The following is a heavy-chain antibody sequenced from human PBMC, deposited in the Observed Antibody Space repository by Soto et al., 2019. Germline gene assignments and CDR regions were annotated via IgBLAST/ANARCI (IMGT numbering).Heavy chain of an antibody. D-gene: IGHD6-6*01. J-gene: IGHJ6*02. CDR1: GGSISSSSYY. CDR3: ARQTLLVRYYYYGMDV. Sequence: SEILSLTCTVSGGSISSSSYYWGWIRQPPGKGLEWIGSIYYSGSTYYNPSLKSRVTISVDTSKNQFSLKLSSVTAADTAVYYCARQTLLVRYYYYGMDVWGQGTTVTVS. CDR2: IYYSGST. V-gene: IGHV4-39*01.